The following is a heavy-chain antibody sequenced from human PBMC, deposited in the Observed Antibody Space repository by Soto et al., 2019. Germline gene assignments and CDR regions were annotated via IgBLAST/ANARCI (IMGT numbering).Heavy chain of an antibody. J-gene: IGHJ6*03. Sequence: ASVKVSCKASGYTFTNYDFNWVRQATGQGIEWMGWMNPNSGNTGYAQKFQGRVTVTRNTSINTAYMELSSLRSEDTAVYYCARGRKPQNYYYYYMDVWG. V-gene: IGHV1-8*01. CDR3: ARGRKPQNYYYYYMDV. CDR2: MNPNSGNT. CDR1: GYTFTNYD.